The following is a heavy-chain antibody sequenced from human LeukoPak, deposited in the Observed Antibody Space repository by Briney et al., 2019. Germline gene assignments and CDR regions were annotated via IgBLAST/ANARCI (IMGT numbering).Heavy chain of an antibody. J-gene: IGHJ4*02. V-gene: IGHV3-33*06. D-gene: IGHD6-25*01. Sequence: GGSLRLSCAASGFTFSSYGMHWVRQAPGKGLEWVAVVWDDGSSQNYADPVKGRFTISRDNSKNLVFLQMNSLRAEDTAVYYCAKDQRNPDFWGQGTLVSVSS. CDR2: VWDDGSSQ. CDR3: AKDQRNPDF. CDR1: GFTFSSYG.